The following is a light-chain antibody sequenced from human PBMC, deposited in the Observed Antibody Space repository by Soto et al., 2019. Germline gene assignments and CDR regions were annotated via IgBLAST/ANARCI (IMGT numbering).Light chain of an antibody. J-gene: IGLJ2*01. CDR2: RNN. CDR3: AAWDDSLSGVV. V-gene: IGLV1-47*01. Sequence: QSVLTQPPSASGTPGQRVNLSCSGSSSNLGSNYVYWYQQLPGTAPKLLIYRNNQRPSGVPDRFSGSKSGTSASLAISGLRSEDEADYYCAAWDDSLSGVVFGGGTKLTVL. CDR1: SSNLGSNY.